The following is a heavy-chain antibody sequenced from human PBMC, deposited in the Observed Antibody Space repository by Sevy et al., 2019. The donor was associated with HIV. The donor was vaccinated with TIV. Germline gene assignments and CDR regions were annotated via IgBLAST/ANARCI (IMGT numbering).Heavy chain of an antibody. J-gene: IGHJ4*02. Sequence: SETLSLTCTVSGGSISTYYWSWIRQPAGKGLEWIGHIYISGSTNYNPSLKSRVTMSLDTSKNQFSLKLTSVTAADTAVYYCARTSPGYGGGWYDFDYWGKGTMVTVSS. D-gene: IGHD6-19*01. CDR2: IYISGST. CDR3: ARTSPGYGGGWYDFDY. CDR1: GGSISTYY. V-gene: IGHV4-4*07.